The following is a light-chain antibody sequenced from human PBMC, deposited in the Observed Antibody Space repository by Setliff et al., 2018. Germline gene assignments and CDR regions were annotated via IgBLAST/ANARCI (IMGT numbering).Light chain of an antibody. CDR1: SSDVGSYDL. CDR2: NVS. V-gene: IGLV2-14*03. J-gene: IGLJ1*01. CDR3: NAYTSRSTYV. Sequence: QSALAQPASVSGSPGQSITISCSGTSSDVGSYDLVSWYQQHPGKAPKLIIYNVSGRPSGVSHRFSGSKSDNTASLTISGLQAEDEADYYCNAYTSRSTYVFGSGPKVTVL.